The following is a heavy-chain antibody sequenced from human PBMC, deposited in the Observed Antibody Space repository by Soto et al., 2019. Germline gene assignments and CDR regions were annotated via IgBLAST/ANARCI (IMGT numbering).Heavy chain of an antibody. CDR2: IYWDDSY. V-gene: IGHV2-5*02. CDR1: GFSLSSSGVG. J-gene: IGHJ4*02. Sequence: QITWKESGRTLVKPTQTLTLTYTFSGFSLSSSGVGVGWIRHPPGKALEWLAVIYWDDSYHYSPSLRSRLTITKDTSKNQVVLTMTNMDPVDTATYYCAHKGYGDYPLDYWGQGTLVTVSS. D-gene: IGHD4-17*01. CDR3: AHKGYGDYPLDY.